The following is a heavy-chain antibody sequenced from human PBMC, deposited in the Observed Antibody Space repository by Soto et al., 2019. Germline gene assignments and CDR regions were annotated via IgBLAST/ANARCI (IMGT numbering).Heavy chain of an antibody. D-gene: IGHD3-10*01. CDR2: VSQSGST. Sequence: QVQLQQWGAGLLKSSETVSLTCAVYGGSLSVYYWTWIRQPPGKGLEWIGAVSQSGSTNYNPSLKSRLTISVDMYKNQFSLRLKSVTAADTAVYYCARGRDGSGSSGFDSWGQGTLVAVSS. CDR3: ARGRDGSGSSGFDS. J-gene: IGHJ4*02. V-gene: IGHV4-34*02. CDR1: GGSLSVYY.